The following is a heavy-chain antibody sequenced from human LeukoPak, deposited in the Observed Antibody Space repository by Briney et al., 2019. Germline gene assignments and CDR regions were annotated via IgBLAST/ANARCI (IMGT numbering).Heavy chain of an antibody. CDR2: TKYGAST. J-gene: IGHJ4*02. Sequence: ASETLSLTCTVSGGSISSSINYWAWIRQPPGKGLEWIATTKYGASTFYNPSLKSRVTISVDTSKNQFSLKLSSVTAADTAVYYCAQTYYDILTGEGNFDYWGQGTLVTVSS. D-gene: IGHD3-9*01. V-gene: IGHV4-39*01. CDR3: AQTYYDILTGEGNFDY. CDR1: GGSISSSINY.